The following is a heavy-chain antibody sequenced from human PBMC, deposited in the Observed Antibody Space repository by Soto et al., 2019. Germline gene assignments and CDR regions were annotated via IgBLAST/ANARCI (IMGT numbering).Heavy chain of an antibody. J-gene: IGHJ4*02. V-gene: IGHV4-59*01. CDR2: IYYSGST. Sequence: SETLSLTCTVSGGSISSYYWSWIRQPPGKGLEWIGYIYYSGSTNYNPSLKSRVTISVDTSKNQFSLKLSSVTTADTAVYYCARAYGGYADYWGQGALVTVSS. CDR1: GGSISSYY. CDR3: ARAYGGYADY. D-gene: IGHD5-12*01.